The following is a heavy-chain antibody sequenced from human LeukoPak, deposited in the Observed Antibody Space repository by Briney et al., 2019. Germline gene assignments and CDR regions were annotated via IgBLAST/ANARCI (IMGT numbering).Heavy chain of an antibody. Sequence: ASVKVSCKASGYTFTGYYMHWVRQAPGQGLEWMGWINPNSGGTNYAQKFQGRVTMIRDTSISTAYMELSRLRSDDTAVYYCARDAQGYYDSSGYPDYWGQGTLVTVSS. CDR3: ARDAQGYYDSSGYPDY. CDR1: GYTFTGYY. D-gene: IGHD3-22*01. J-gene: IGHJ4*02. V-gene: IGHV1-2*02. CDR2: INPNSGGT.